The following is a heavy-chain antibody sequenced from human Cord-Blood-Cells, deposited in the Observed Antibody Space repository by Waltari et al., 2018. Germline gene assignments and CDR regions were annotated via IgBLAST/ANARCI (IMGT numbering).Heavy chain of an antibody. J-gene: IGHJ4*02. CDR1: GFTVSSTY. V-gene: IGHV3-53*01. CDR3: ARGWFGEFDY. D-gene: IGHD3-10*01. CDR2: IYSGGST. Sequence: EVQLVESGGGCIQPGGSLRLSWAASGFTVSSTYKSWVRQAPGKGLEWVSVIYSGGSTYYADSVKGRFTISRDNSKNTLYLQMNSLRAEDTAVYYCARGWFGEFDYWGQGTLVTVSS.